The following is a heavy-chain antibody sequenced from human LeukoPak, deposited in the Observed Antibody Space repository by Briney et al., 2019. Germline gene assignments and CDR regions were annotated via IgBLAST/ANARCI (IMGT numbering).Heavy chain of an antibody. Sequence: SETLSLTCTVSGGSISSGGYYWSWIRQHPGKGLEWIGYIYYSGSTCYNPSLKSRVTISVDTSKNQFSLKLSSVTAADTAVYYCARSYYDILTGYLDWFDPWGQGTLVTVSS. CDR1: GGSISSGGYY. CDR2: IYYSGST. D-gene: IGHD3-9*01. CDR3: ARSYYDILTGYLDWFDP. V-gene: IGHV4-31*03. J-gene: IGHJ5*02.